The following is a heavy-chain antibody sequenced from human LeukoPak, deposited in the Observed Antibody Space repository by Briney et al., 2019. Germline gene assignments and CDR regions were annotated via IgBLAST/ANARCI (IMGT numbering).Heavy chain of an antibody. J-gene: IGHJ6*03. CDR3: AKGERAYYYYYMDV. CDR2: ISSSSSTI. Sequence: GGSLRLSCAASGFTFSSYSMNWVRQAPGKGLEWVSYISSSSSTIYYADSVKGRFTISRDNAKNSLYLQMNSLRTEDTALYYCAKGERAYYYYYMDVWGKGTTVTVSS. V-gene: IGHV3-48*04. CDR1: GFTFSSYS.